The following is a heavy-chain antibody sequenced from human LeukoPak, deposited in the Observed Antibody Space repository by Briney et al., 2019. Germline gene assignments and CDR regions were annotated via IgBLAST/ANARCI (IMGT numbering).Heavy chain of an antibody. V-gene: IGHV1-24*01. CDR1: VYTLSELS. J-gene: IGHJ4*02. Sequence: ASVTVSFTVSVYTLSELSMHWVRQAPGKGLEWMGGFDPEDGETVYAQKFQGRVTMTEDTSTDTAYMELSSLRSEDTAVYYCATLQGETYGSGSYYTRPFDYWGQGTLVTVSS. D-gene: IGHD3-10*01. CDR2: FDPEDGET. CDR3: ATLQGETYGSGSYYTRPFDY.